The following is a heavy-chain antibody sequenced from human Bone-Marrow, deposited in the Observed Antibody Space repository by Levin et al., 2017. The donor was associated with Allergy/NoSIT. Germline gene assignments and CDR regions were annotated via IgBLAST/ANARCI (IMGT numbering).Heavy chain of an antibody. CDR3: TTDVGGPLGY. Sequence: KHGESLKISCAAPAFTFSNAWMNWVRQAPGKGLEWVGRIKSKTNGGTTDYAAPVKGRFTISRDDSINTLFLQMNSLKTEDTAVYYCTTDVGGPLGYWGQGTLVTVSS. D-gene: IGHD1-26*01. V-gene: IGHV3-15*07. CDR1: AFTFSNAW. J-gene: IGHJ4*02. CDR2: IKSKTNGGTT.